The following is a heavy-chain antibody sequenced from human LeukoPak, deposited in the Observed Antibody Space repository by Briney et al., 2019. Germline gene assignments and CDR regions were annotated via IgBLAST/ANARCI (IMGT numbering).Heavy chain of an antibody. V-gene: IGHV1-18*01. CDR3: ARIVVVVPAATPFDY. D-gene: IGHD2-2*01. CDR1: GYTFTSYG. J-gene: IGHJ4*02. CDR2: ISAYNGNT. Sequence: GASVKVSCKASGYTFTSYGISWVRQAPGQGLEWMGWISAYNGNTNYAQKLQGRVTMTTDTSTSTAYMELRSLRSDDTAVYYCARIVVVVPAATPFDYWGQGTLVTVSS.